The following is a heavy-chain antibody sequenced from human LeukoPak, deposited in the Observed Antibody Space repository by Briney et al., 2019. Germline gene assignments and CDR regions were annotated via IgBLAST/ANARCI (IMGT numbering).Heavy chain of an antibody. J-gene: IGHJ6*02. Sequence: SQTLSLTCTVSGGSISSGSYYWSWIRQPAGKGLEWIGHIYTSGGTNYNPSLKSRVIISVDTSKNQFSLRLSSVTAADTAVYYCARARLGYFYCGLDVWGQGTTVTVSS. V-gene: IGHV4-61*09. D-gene: IGHD3-16*01. CDR1: GGSISSGSYY. CDR2: IYTSGGT. CDR3: ARARLGYFYCGLDV.